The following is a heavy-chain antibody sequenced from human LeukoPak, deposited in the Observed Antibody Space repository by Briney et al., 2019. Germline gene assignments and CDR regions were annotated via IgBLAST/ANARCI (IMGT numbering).Heavy chain of an antibody. CDR1: GFTFSSYA. CDR2: ISGSGGST. Sequence: GGSLRLSCAASGFTFSSYAMSWVRQAPGKGLEWVSAISGSGGSTYYADSVKGRFTISRDNSKNTPYLQMNSLRAEDTAVYYCAKLRNYDFWSGYSFYWGQGTLVTVSS. V-gene: IGHV3-23*01. D-gene: IGHD3-3*01. J-gene: IGHJ4*02. CDR3: AKLRNYDFWSGYSFY.